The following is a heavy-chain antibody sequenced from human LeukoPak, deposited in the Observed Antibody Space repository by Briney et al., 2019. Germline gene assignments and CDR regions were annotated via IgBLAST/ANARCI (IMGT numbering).Heavy chain of an antibody. CDR1: GFTFSNYW. V-gene: IGHV3-74*01. J-gene: IGHJ4*02. Sequence: GGSLRLSYVASGFTFSNYWIHWVRQAPGKGLVWVSRTNNDGSSTTYADFVKGRFTSSRDNAKNTLYLQMDSLRAEDTAVYYCTRSVFPYYFDCWGQGTLVTVSS. CDR2: TNNDGSST. CDR3: TRSVFPYYFDC. D-gene: IGHD3-10*02.